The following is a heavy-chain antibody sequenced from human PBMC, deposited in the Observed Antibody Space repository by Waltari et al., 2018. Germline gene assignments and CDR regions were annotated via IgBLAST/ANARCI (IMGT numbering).Heavy chain of an antibody. D-gene: IGHD2-15*01. CDR2: IYPGDSDT. Sequence: EVQLVQSGAEVKKPGGSLKISCKGSGYSFTSYWIGWVRQMPGKGLEWMGIIYPGDSDTRYSPSFQGQVTISADKSISTAYLQWSSLKASDTAMYYCATLGYCSGGSCQDYYYYGMDVWGQGTTVTVSS. J-gene: IGHJ6*02. V-gene: IGHV5-51*03. CDR1: GYSFTSYW. CDR3: ATLGYCSGGSCQDYYYYGMDV.